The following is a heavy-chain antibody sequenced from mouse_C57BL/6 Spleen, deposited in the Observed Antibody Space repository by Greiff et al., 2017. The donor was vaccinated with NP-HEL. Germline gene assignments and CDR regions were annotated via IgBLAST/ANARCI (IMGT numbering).Heavy chain of an antibody. D-gene: IGHD2-2*01. V-gene: IGHV3-6*01. CDR3: ASYGYDGLGAMDY. CDR1: GYSITSGYY. Sequence: EVQLQQSGPGLVKPSQSLSLTCSVTGYSITSGYYWNWIRQFPGNKLEWMGYISYDGSNNYNPSLKNRISITRDTSKNQFFLKLNSVTTEDTATYYCASYGYDGLGAMDYWGQGTSVTVSS. CDR2: ISYDGSN. J-gene: IGHJ4*01.